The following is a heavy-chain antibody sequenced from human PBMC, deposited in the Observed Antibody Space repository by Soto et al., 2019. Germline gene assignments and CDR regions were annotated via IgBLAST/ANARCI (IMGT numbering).Heavy chain of an antibody. CDR3: ARRGGYRNTPGDNYYYYGMDV. CDR1: GYSFTSYW. D-gene: IGHD4-4*01. CDR2: IDTSGSYT. Sequence: GESLKISCKGSGYSFTSYWISWVRQMPGKGLEWMGRIDTSGSYTNYSPSFQGHATISADKSISTAYLQWSRLTASDTAMYYCARRGGYRNTPGDNYYYYGMDVRGQGTTVTVSS. J-gene: IGHJ6*01. V-gene: IGHV5-10-1*01.